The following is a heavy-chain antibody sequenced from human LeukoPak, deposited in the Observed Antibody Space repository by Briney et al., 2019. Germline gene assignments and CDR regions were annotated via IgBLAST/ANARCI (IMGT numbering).Heavy chain of an antibody. CDR2: ISSTSSYI. CDR1: GFTFSSYS. CDR3: ASRPYYFDGSGYYYDY. J-gene: IGHJ4*02. Sequence: GGSLRLSCAASGFTFSSYSMNWVRQAPGQGLEWVSSISSTSSYIYYADSLKGRFTISRDNAKNSLYLQMNSLRAEDTAVYYCASRPYYFDGSGYYYDYWGQGTLVTVSS. D-gene: IGHD3-22*01. V-gene: IGHV3-21*01.